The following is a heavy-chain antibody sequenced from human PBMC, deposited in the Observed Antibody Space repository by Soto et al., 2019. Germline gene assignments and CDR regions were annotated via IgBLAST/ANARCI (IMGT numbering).Heavy chain of an antibody. CDR3: ARHAGGYNWFDP. J-gene: IGHJ5*02. V-gene: IGHV4-59*08. CDR2: IYYSGST. Sequence: SETLSLTCTVSGDSIITYYWSWIRQPPGKGLEWIGYIYYSGSTNYNPSLKSRVTISVDRSKNQFSLKLSSVTAADTAVYFCARHAGGYNWFDPWGQGALVTVSS. D-gene: IGHD1-26*01. CDR1: GDSIITYY.